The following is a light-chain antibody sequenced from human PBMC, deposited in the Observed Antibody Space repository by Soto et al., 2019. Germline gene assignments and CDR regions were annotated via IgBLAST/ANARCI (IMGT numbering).Light chain of an antibody. V-gene: IGKV3-11*01. J-gene: IGKJ3*01. CDR3: QQRNTAMT. CDR2: DAS. CDR1: HSVTTY. Sequence: EIVLTQSPATLSLSPGERATLSCRASHSVTTYLAWFQQKPGQGPRLLIFDASNRATGIPARVSGSGFGTDFTLTISSLEPEDFGVYYCQQRNTAMTFGRGTKVDIK.